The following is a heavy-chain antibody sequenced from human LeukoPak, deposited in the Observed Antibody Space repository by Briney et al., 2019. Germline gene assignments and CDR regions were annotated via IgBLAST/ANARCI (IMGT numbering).Heavy chain of an antibody. CDR1: GFTVSSNY. CDR3: ARAGGYYDILTGYYPGMYYFDY. D-gene: IGHD3-9*01. J-gene: IGHJ4*02. CDR2: IYSGGST. V-gene: IGHV3-53*01. Sequence: GGSLRLSCAASGFTVSSNYMSWVRQAPGKGLEWVSVIYSGGSTYYADSVKGRFTISRDNSKNTLYLQMNSLRAEDTAVYYCARAGGYYDILTGYYPGMYYFDYWGQGTLVTVSS.